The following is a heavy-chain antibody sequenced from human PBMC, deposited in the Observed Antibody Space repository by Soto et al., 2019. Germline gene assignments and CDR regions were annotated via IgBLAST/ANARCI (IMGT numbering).Heavy chain of an antibody. CDR1: GFTFSSYA. CDR3: VRPPKKADFWSGYYRSYGMDV. J-gene: IGHJ6*02. Sequence: GGSLRLSCSASGFTFSSYAMHWVRQAPGKGLEYVSAISSNGGSTYYADSVKGRFTISRDNSKNTLYLQMSSLRAEDTAVYYCVRPPKKADFWSGYYRSYGMDVWGQGTKVTGYS. CDR2: ISSNGGST. V-gene: IGHV3-64D*06. D-gene: IGHD3-3*01.